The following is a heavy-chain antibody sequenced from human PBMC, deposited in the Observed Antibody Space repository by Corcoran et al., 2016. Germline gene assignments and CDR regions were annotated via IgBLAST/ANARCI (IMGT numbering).Heavy chain of an antibody. CDR1: GGTFSSYA. J-gene: IGHJ6*02. Sequence: QVQLVPSGTAVKKPGSSVKVSCMASGGTFSSYAIHWVRQAAGQGLEWLGGIIPIFGTTSYTQKFQGRVTITADESTSTAYRELSSLTSEDTAVYDCASRPTLGVMDVWGQGTTITVSS. CDR3: ASRPTLGVMDV. V-gene: IGHV1-69*01. D-gene: IGHD7-27*01. CDR2: IIPIFGTT.